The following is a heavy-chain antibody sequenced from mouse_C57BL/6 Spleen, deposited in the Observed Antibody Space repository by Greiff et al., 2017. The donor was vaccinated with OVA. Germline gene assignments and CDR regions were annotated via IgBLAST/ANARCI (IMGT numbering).Heavy chain of an antibody. D-gene: IGHD1-1*01. CDR2: IHPTSGST. Sequence: QVQLQQSGAELVKPGASVKLSCKASGYTFTSYWMHWVKQRPGQGLEWIGMIHPTSGSTNYNEKFKSKATLTVDKSSSTAYMQLSSLTSEDSAVYYCARSTTVVGAMDYWGQGTSVTVSA. CDR3: ARSTTVVGAMDY. V-gene: IGHV1-64*01. J-gene: IGHJ4*01. CDR1: GYTFTSYW.